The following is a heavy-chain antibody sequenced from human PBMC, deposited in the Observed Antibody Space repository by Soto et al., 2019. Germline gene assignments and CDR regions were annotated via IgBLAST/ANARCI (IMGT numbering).Heavy chain of an antibody. Sequence: SVKVSCKASGGTFSSYAISWVRQAPGQGLEWIGWIVVGSGSTDYAQKFQERVTLTRDVSTSTAYMELSSLRSEETAVYYCAADKGYSYGYGSYWGQGTLVTVSS. V-gene: IGHV1-58*02. CDR2: IVVGSGST. CDR3: AADKGYSYGYGSY. D-gene: IGHD5-18*01. CDR1: GGTFSSYA. J-gene: IGHJ4*02.